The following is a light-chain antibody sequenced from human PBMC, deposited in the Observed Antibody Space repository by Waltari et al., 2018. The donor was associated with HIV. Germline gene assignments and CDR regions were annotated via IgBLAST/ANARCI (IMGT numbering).Light chain of an antibody. CDR3: SSYTSSSTLAV. Sequence: QSALTQPASVSGSPGQSITISCTGTSSDVGGYNYVSWYQHHPGKAPKLLIYEVSNRPAGVPNRFAGSKSGNTASLIISGLQAEDEADYYCSSYTSSSTLAVFGGGTKLTVL. CDR2: EVS. CDR1: SSDVGGYNY. V-gene: IGLV2-14*01. J-gene: IGLJ2*01.